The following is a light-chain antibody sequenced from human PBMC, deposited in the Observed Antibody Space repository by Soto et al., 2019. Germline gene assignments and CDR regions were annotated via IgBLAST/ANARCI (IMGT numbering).Light chain of an antibody. V-gene: IGKV1D-12*01. Sequence: DIQMTQSPSSVSASVGDRVTITCRASQGIYNWLAWYQQKPGKAPKLLISAVSNLQSGVPSRFSGSGYGTDFTLPISSLQPEDFATYYCQQANTFPLTLGPGTKVDNK. J-gene: IGKJ3*01. CDR3: QQANTFPLT. CDR1: QGIYNW. CDR2: AVS.